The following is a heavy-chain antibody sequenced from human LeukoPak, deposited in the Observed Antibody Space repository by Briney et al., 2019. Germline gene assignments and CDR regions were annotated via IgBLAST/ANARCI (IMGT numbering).Heavy chain of an antibody. V-gene: IGHV4-34*01. CDR1: GGSFSGYY. CDR3: ARAALGAARRSRGFDP. Sequence: SETLSLTCAVYGGSFSGYYCSWIRQHPGKGLEWIGEINHSGSTNYSPPLKCRVTISVDTSKNQFSLKLSSVTAADTAVYYCARAALGAARRSRGFDPWGQGTLVTVSS. D-gene: IGHD6-6*01. J-gene: IGHJ5*02. CDR2: INHSGST.